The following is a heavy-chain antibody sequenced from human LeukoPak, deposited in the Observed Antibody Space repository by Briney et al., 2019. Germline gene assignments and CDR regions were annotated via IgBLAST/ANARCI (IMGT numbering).Heavy chain of an antibody. CDR1: GDSVSSNSAA. D-gene: IGHD6-13*01. Sequence: SQILSLTCAISGDSVSSNSAAWNWIRQSPSRGLEWLGRTYYRSKWYNDYAVSVKSRITINPDTSKNQFSLQLNSVTPEDTAVYYCARMPGIAAAGTSDRFDPWGQGTLVTVSS. CDR3: ARMPGIAAAGTSDRFDP. V-gene: IGHV6-1*01. CDR2: TYYRSKWYN. J-gene: IGHJ5*02.